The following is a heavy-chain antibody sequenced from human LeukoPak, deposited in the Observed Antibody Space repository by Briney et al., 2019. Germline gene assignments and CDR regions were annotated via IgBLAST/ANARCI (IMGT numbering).Heavy chain of an antibody. J-gene: IGHJ6*02. CDR1: GFTFSSDA. Sequence: GSLRLSCAASGFTFSSDAMNWVRQAPGKGLEWVSSISSSSSYIYYADSVKGRFTISRDNAKNSLYLQMNSLRAEDTAVYYCARDLAVAGSWNYYYYYGMDVWGQGTTVTVSS. CDR3: ARDLAVAGSWNYYYYYGMDV. V-gene: IGHV3-21*01. D-gene: IGHD6-19*01. CDR2: ISSSSSYI.